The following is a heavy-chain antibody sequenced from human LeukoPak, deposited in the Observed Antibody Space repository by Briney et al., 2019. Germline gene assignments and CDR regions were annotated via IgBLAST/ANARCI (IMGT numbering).Heavy chain of an antibody. J-gene: IGHJ4*02. CDR1: DDSISRGSYY. D-gene: IGHD6-13*01. V-gene: IGHV4-61*02. Sequence: SQTLSLTCTVSDDSISRGSYYWIWIRQPAGKGLDWIGRIYTSGSTNYNPSLKSRVTISVDPSKNQFSLKLSSVTAADTAVYYCARDVTGSIAAAGLDYWGQGTLVTVSS. CDR2: IYTSGST. CDR3: ARDVTGSIAAAGLDY.